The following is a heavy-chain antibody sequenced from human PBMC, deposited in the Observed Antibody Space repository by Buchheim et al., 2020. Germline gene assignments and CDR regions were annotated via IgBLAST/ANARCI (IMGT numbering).Heavy chain of an antibody. CDR1: GFTFSSYA. J-gene: IGHJ6*02. CDR3: ARDDDIVSYGMDV. D-gene: IGHD3-9*01. V-gene: IGHV3-30-3*01. CDR2: ISYDGSNK. Sequence: QVQLLESGGGVVQPGRSLRLSCAASGFTFSSYAMHWVRQAPGKGLEWVAVISYDGSNKYYADSVKGRFTISRDKSKNTLYLQMTSLRAEDTAVYYCARDDDIVSYGMDVWGQGTT.